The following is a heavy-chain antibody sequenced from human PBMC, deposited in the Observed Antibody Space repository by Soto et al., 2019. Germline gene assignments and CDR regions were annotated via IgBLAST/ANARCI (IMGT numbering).Heavy chain of an antibody. CDR3: ARSSGASQLIDY. D-gene: IGHD1-26*01. CDR2: IYYSGST. J-gene: IGHJ4*02. CDR1: GGSISSGGYY. Sequence: QVQLQESGPGLVKPSQTLSLTCTVSGGSISSGGYYWSWIRQHPGKGLEWIGYIYYSGSTYYNPPLKSRVTISVDTSKNQFSLKLSSVNAADTAVYYCARSSGASQLIDYWGQGTLVTVSS. V-gene: IGHV4-31*03.